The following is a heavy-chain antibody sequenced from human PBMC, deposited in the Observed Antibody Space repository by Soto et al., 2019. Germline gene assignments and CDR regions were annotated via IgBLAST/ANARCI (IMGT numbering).Heavy chain of an antibody. CDR3: ARPRDLHYYYYGMDV. CDR2: IWYDGSNK. J-gene: IGHJ6*02. D-gene: IGHD2-21*02. V-gene: IGHV3-33*01. CDR1: GFTFSSYG. Sequence: QVQLVESGGGVVQPGRSLRLSCAASGFTFSSYGMHWVRQAPGKGLEWVAVIWYDGSNKYYADSVKGRFTISRDNSKNTLYLQMNSLRAEDTAVYYCARPRDLHYYYYGMDVWGQGTTVTVSS.